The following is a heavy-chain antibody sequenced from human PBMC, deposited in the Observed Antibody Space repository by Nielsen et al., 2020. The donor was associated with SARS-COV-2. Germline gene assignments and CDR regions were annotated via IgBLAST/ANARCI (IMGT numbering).Heavy chain of an antibody. D-gene: IGHD6-19*01. J-gene: IGHJ6*02. Sequence: SLKISCVASGFTFDDYAMHWVRQAPGKGLEWVSGISWNSGSIGYADSVKGRFTISRDNAKNSLYLQMNSLRAEDTAVYYCARDSYSSGLSYYYYGMDVWGQGTTVTVSS. CDR3: ARDSYSSGLSYYYYGMDV. V-gene: IGHV3-9*01. CDR2: ISWNSGSI. CDR1: GFTFDDYA.